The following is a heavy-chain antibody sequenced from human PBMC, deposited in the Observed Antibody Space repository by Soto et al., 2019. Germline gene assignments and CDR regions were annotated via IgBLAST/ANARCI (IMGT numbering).Heavy chain of an antibody. CDR3: GKDFGGGGY. V-gene: IGHV3-30-3*02. CDR1: GFTFSSYA. D-gene: IGHD3-10*01. J-gene: IGHJ4*02. CDR2: ISYDGSNK. Sequence: QVQLVESGGGVVQPGRSLRLSCAASGFTFSSYAMHWVRQAPGKGLEWVAVISYDGSNKYYADSVKGRFTISRDNSKNTLFLQMDRRGAEDPAVYFWGKDFGGGGYWGQGTLVTVSS.